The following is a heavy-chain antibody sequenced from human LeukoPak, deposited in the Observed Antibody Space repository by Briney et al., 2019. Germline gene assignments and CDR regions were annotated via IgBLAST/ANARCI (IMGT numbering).Heavy chain of an antibody. J-gene: IGHJ4*02. CDR1: GFTFDDYA. V-gene: IGHV3-43D*03. CDR3: ARGLSAMGYFDY. D-gene: IGHD3-16*01. Sequence: GGSLRLSCAASGFTFDDYAMHWVRQAPGKGLEWVSLISWDGGSTYYADSVKGRFTISRDNSKNTLYLQMNSLRAEDTAVYYCARGLSAMGYFDYWGQGTLVTVSS. CDR2: ISWDGGST.